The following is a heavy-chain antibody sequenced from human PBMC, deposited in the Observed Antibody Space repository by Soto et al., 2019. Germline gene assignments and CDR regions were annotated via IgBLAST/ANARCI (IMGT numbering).Heavy chain of an antibody. CDR3: ETPYSTSGDAFDI. CDR1: GYTFSNYY. J-gene: IGHJ3*02. D-gene: IGHD6-13*01. CDR2: IYPGDSDA. Sequence: GESLKISCQASGYTFSNYYIGWVRQMPGKGLEWMGTIYPGDSDARYSPSFQGQVTLSVDKSISTAYLHWNSLKASDTAIYYCETPYSTSGDAFDIWGQGTMVTVSS. V-gene: IGHV5-51*01.